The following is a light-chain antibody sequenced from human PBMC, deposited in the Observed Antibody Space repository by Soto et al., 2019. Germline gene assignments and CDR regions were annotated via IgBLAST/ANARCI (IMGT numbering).Light chain of an antibody. CDR1: QSVSNSF. CDR3: QQDSSPDT. V-gene: IGKV3-20*01. Sequence: IELTQSPVTLSLSLGESATLSCRASQSVSNSFLAWYQQKPGQAPRLLIYGASNRATGIPDRFSGSGSGTFFTLTISRLEPEDLAFYYCQQDSSPDTFGQGTKVDIK. J-gene: IGKJ1*01. CDR2: GAS.